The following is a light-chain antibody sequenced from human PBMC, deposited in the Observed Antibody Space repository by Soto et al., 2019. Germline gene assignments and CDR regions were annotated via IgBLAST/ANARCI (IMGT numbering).Light chain of an antibody. CDR1: YSDVGAYNY. V-gene: IGLV2-14*03. J-gene: IGLJ3*02. CDR2: DVG. Sequence: QSALTQPASVSGSPGQSITISCTGTYSDVGAYNYVSWCQQHPGKAPRLIIYDVGNRPSGVSNRFSGSKSGNTASLTIPGLQADDEAYYYCTSYTTSSTGVFGGGTKLTVL. CDR3: TSYTTSSTGV.